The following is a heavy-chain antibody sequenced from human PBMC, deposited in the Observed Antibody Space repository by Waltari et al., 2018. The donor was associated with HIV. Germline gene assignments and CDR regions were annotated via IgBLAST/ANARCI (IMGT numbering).Heavy chain of an antibody. V-gene: IGHV3-74*01. CDR2: INRDGSTR. D-gene: IGHD3-9*01. CDR1: GFSASNHW. Sequence: VQLVESGGGSIKSGGSLRLSCAASGFSASNHWMEWVRQGPGKGLVWLGRINRDGSTREYADAVKGRFVISRDNARNTVYLQVNSLRVEDTAVYYCARASHYFEFSTFDGDYYFDLWGRGTRVAVSS. CDR3: ARASHYFEFSTFDGDYYFDL. J-gene: IGHJ4*02.